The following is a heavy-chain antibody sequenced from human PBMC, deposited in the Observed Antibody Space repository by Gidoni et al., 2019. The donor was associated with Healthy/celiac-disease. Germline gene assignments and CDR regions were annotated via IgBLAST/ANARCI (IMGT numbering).Heavy chain of an antibody. V-gene: IGHV4-39*01. CDR3: ARYFWGYYFDY. CDR1: GGSISSSSYY. CDR2: IYYSGST. Sequence: QLQLQESGPGLVKPSETLSLTCTVSGGSISSSSYYWGWIRQPPGKGLEWIGSIYYSGSTYYNPSLKSRVTISVDTSKNQFSLKLSSVTAADTAVYYCARYFWGYYFDYWGQGTLVTVSS. J-gene: IGHJ4*02. D-gene: IGHD3-16*01.